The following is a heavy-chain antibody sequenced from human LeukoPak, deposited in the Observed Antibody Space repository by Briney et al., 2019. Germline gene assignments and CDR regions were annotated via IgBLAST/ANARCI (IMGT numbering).Heavy chain of an antibody. V-gene: IGHV3-30-3*01. J-gene: IGHJ6*02. CDR2: ISYDGSNK. CDR3: ARDHGYGDSYSYGMDA. CDR1: EFTFSSYA. D-gene: IGHD4-17*01. Sequence: GGSLRLSCAASEFTFSSYAMHWGRKAPGQGLEWVAVISYDGSNKYYADSVMGRFTISRYHSNNALYPQMTRLRTEDTALYYCARDHGYGDSYSYGMDAWGQGTTVTAS.